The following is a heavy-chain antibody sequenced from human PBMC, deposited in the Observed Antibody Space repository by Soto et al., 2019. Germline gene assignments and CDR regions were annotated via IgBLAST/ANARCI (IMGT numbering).Heavy chain of an antibody. J-gene: IGHJ6*03. CDR2: ISPDNGHT. V-gene: IGHV1-18*01. CDR3: ARVDIVVIPAAKDYSYYYYMDV. CDR1: GYSFTIYG. Sequence: QDQLVQSGAEVKKPGASVKVSCKASGYSFTIYGISWVRQAPGQGLEWMGWISPDNGHTNYAQKLEGRVTMTTDTSTSTAYMELRSLRSDDTAVYYCARVDIVVIPAAKDYSYYYYMDVWGKGTTVTVSS. D-gene: IGHD2-2*01.